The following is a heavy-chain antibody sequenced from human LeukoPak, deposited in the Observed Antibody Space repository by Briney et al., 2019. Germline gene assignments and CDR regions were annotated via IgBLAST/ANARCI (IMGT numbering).Heavy chain of an antibody. D-gene: IGHD5-24*01. CDR1: GYTFTGYV. V-gene: IGHV1-2*02. CDR2: ISPNSGGT. CDR3: VRRGDGYNYDS. Sequence: AASVKVSCKASGYTFTGYVIHWVRQAPGQGLEWMGWISPNSGGTNYAQKFQGRVTMTRDTSITTVFMELSRLRSDDTAVYYCVRRGDGYNYDSWGQGTLVTVSS. J-gene: IGHJ4*02.